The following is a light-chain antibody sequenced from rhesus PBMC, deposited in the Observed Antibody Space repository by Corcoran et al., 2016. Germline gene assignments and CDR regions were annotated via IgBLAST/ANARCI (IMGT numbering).Light chain of an antibody. J-gene: IGKJ2*01. CDR3: QHYYDNPYS. CDR2: AAS. CDR1: QNIYSN. V-gene: IGKV1S12*01. Sequence: DIQMTQSPSALSASVGDRVTISCRASQNIYSNLAWYQQKPGKAPKLLIYAASSLQTGSPSWFSSSGSGTDFTLTISSLQPEDSAAYYCQHYYDNPYSFGEVTKGEIK.